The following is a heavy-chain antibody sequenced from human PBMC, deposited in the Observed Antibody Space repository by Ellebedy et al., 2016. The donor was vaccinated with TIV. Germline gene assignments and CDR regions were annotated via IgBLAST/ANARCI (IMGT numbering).Heavy chain of an antibody. D-gene: IGHD6-19*01. CDR2: INHSGST. Sequence: SETLSLTXTVSGGSISSGGYYWSWIRQPPGKGLEWIGEINHSGSTNYNPSLKSRVTISVDTSKNQFSLKLSSVTAADTAVYYCARGRWLVRLFDYWGQGTLVTVSS. CDR1: GGSISSGGYY. CDR3: ARGRWLVRLFDY. V-gene: IGHV4-39*07. J-gene: IGHJ4*02.